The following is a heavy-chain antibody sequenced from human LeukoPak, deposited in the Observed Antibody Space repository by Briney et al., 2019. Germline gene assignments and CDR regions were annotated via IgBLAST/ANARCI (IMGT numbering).Heavy chain of an antibody. D-gene: IGHD3-3*01. CDR2: IYYSGST. CDR3: ARRGVGRFLETDY. J-gene: IGHJ4*02. Sequence: TSETLSLTCTVSGGSISSYYWSWIRQPPGKGLEWIGYIYYSGSTYYNPSLKSRVTISVDTSKNQFSLKLSSVTAADTAVYYCARRGVGRFLETDYWGQGTLVTVSS. V-gene: IGHV4-59*04. CDR1: GGSISSYY.